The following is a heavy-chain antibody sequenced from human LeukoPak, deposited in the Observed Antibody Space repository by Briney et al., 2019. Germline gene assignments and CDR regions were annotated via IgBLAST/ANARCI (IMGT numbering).Heavy chain of an antibody. CDR3: AKDRTTYYYDSSGYPPAY. D-gene: IGHD3-22*01. V-gene: IGHV3-30*02. CDR2: ILSDGSYE. CDR1: GFSLSRNS. J-gene: IGHJ4*02. Sequence: PGGSLRLSCATSGFSLSRNSMHWVRQAPGQGLEWVAFILSDGSYEYYADSVKGRFTISRDTSRNTLFLQMNSLRADDTAVYYCAKDRTTYYYDSSGYPPAYWGQGTLVTVSS.